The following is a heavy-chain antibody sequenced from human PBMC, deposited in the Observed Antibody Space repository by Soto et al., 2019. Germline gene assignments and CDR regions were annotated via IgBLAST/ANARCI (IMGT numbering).Heavy chain of an antibody. D-gene: IGHD3-9*01. CDR1: GFSFDDYG. Sequence: PGGSLRLSCAASGFSFDDYGMSWVRQVPRKRLEWVAGINWNGRTKDYVDSVKGRFTISRDTAKSSVYLQMNSLRAEDTALYFCARASPRGRYFDWLIFPLGHWGQGT. CDR3: ARASPRGRYFDWLIFPLGH. J-gene: IGHJ4*02. CDR2: INWNGRTK. V-gene: IGHV3-20*04.